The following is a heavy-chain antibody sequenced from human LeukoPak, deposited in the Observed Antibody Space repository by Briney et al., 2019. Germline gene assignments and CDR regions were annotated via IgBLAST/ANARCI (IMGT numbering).Heavy chain of an antibody. CDR1: GYTFTSYY. V-gene: IGHV1-46*01. Sequence: ASVKVSCKASGYTFTSYYMHWVRQAPGQGLEWMGIINPSGGSTSYAQRFQGRVTMTRDTSTSTVYMELGSLRSEDTAVYYCASGSSIAAPPFDYWGQGTLVTVSS. D-gene: IGHD6-6*01. CDR2: INPSGGST. J-gene: IGHJ4*02. CDR3: ASGSSIAAPPFDY.